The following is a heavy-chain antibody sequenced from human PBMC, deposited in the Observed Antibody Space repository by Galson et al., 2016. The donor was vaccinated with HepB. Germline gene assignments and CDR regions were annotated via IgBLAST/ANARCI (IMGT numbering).Heavy chain of an antibody. CDR3: ARRGGSYLDY. J-gene: IGHJ4*02. V-gene: IGHV4-39*07. Sequence: ETRSLTCIVSGGPISRSRYYWGWIRQPPGKGLEWIGEINHSGSTNYNPCLKSRVTISVDTSKNQFSLKLSSVTAADTAVYYCARRGGSYLDYWGQGIQVTVSS. CDR1: GGPISRSRYY. D-gene: IGHD1-26*01. CDR2: INHSGST.